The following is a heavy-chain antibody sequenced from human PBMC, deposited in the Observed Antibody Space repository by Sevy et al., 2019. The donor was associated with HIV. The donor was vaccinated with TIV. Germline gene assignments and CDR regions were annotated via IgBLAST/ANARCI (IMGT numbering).Heavy chain of an antibody. J-gene: IGHJ4*02. V-gene: IGHV1-18*01. D-gene: IGHD1-26*01. CDR3: ARVDPGRPYSGSPLGRFDY. Sequence: ASVKVSCKASGYTFTSYGISWVRQAPGQGLEWTGWISAYNGNTNYAQKLQGRVTMTTDTSTSTAYMELRSLRSDDTAVYYCARVDPGRPYSGSPLGRFDYWGQGTLVTVSS. CDR1: GYTFTSYG. CDR2: ISAYNGNT.